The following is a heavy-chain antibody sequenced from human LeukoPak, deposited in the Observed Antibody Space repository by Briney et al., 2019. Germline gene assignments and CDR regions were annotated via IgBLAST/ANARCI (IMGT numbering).Heavy chain of an antibody. V-gene: IGHV4-31*03. CDR1: GGSISSGGYY. CDR3: AIDPPGGANYYYYGMDV. CDR2: IYYSEST. J-gene: IGHJ6*02. Sequence: SETLSLTCTVSGGSISSGGYYWSWLRHHPGKGLDWFAYIYYSESTYYNPSPERRVTISVDTSKNQFSLKLSSVTAADTAVYYCAIDPPGGANYYYYGMDVWGQGTTVTVSS.